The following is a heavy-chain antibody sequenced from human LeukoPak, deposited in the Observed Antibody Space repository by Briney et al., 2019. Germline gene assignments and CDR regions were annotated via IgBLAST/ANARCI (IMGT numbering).Heavy chain of an antibody. CDR3: TTDRMIYATNWAVSWFDP. J-gene: IGHJ5*02. CDR1: GFTFSNCG. Sequence: GGSLRLSCAASGFTFSNCGMSWVRQAPGKGLEWVGRVKTKGDGGAADYAAPVKGRFTISRDDSTKTLYLQMNSLKTEDTAVYYCTTDRMIYATNWAVSWFDPWGQGTLVTVSS. CDR2: VKTKGDGGAA. D-gene: IGHD2-8*01. V-gene: IGHV3-15*01.